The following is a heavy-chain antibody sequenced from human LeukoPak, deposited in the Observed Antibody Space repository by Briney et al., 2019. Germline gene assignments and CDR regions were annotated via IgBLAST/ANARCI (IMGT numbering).Heavy chain of an antibody. V-gene: IGHV1-2*02. CDR2: INPNSGGT. CDR3: ARGGIQLWFLVDY. Sequence: ASVKVSCKASGYTFTGYFMHWVRQAPGQGLEWMGWINPNSGGTNYAQKFQGRVTMTRYTSISTAYMELRSLRSDDAAVYYYARGGIQLWFLVDYWGQGTLVTVSS. J-gene: IGHJ4*02. D-gene: IGHD5-18*01. CDR1: GYTFTGYF.